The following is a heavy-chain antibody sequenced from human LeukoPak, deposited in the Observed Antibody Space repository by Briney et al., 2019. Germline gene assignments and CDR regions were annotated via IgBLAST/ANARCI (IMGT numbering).Heavy chain of an antibody. CDR2: MNPNSGNT. D-gene: IGHD3-10*01. CDR3: ARGQKSALTYGSGTYAYYFDY. Sequence: ASVKVSCKASGYTYSSYDINWVRQATGQGLEWMGWMNPNSGNTGYAQKLQGRVTMTRNTSISTAYMELSSLRSEDTAVYYCARGQKSALTYGSGTYAYYFDYWGQGPLVSVSS. CDR1: GYTYSSYD. V-gene: IGHV1-8*01. J-gene: IGHJ4*02.